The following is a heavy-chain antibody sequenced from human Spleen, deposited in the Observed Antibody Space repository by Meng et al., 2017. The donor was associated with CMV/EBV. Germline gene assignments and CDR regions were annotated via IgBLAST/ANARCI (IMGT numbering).Heavy chain of an antibody. CDR3: ARGAGITRGGHLSY. CDR1: GGSISSGDYY. Sequence: QVQLQESGTGLVKPSHTLSLTCTVAGGSISSGDYYWSWIRQPPGKGLEWIGYIYYSGSTYYNPSLKSRVTISVDTSKNQFSLKLSSVTAADTAVYYCARGAGITRGGHLSYWGQGTLVTVSS. V-gene: IGHV4-30-4*08. J-gene: IGHJ4*02. D-gene: IGHD3-10*01. CDR2: IYYSGST.